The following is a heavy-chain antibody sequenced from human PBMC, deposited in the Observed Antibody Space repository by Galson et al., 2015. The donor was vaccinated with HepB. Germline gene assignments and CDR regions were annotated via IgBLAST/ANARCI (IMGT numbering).Heavy chain of an antibody. Sequence: SLRLSCAASGFTFNTYAMSWVRQAPGKGLEWVSAISASSISTYYADSVGGRFTISRDNSKKTLYLQMDIVGAEDTAAYYCAKDGTYYDYGDSYFDYWGQGTLVIVST. J-gene: IGHJ4*02. CDR3: AKDGTYYDYGDSYFDY. CDR1: GFTFNTYA. CDR2: ISASSIST. V-gene: IGHV3-23*01. D-gene: IGHD4-17*01.